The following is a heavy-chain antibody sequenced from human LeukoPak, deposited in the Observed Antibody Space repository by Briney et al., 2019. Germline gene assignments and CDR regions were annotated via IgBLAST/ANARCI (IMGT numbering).Heavy chain of an antibody. V-gene: IGHV3-23*01. D-gene: IGHD3-10*01. Sequence: SGGSLRLSCAASGLTFSSYAMSWVRQAPGKGLEWVSAISGSGGSTYYADSVKGRFTISRDNSKNTLYLQMNSLRAEDTAVYYCAKGRGLLWFGESHWFDPWGQGTLVTVSS. CDR1: GLTFSSYA. CDR2: ISGSGGST. J-gene: IGHJ5*02. CDR3: AKGRGLLWFGESHWFDP.